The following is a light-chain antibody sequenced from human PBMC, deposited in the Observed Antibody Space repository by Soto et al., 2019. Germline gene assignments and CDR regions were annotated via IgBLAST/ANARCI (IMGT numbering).Light chain of an antibody. CDR3: QQYNTYPWT. V-gene: IGKV1-5*03. CDR2: KTS. Sequence: DIQMTQXXXXLSXFVGEXVTITCRASQYVSSSLAWYQQKPGKAPKLMIYKTSILESGVPSRFSGXXXXXXXXXSISSLQPDDFATYWCQQYNTYPWTFGQGTKVEXK. CDR1: QYVSSS. J-gene: IGKJ1*01.